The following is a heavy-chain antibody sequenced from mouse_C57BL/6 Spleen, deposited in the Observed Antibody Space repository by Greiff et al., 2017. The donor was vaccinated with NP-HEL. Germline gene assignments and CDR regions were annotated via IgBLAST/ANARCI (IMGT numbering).Heavy chain of an antibody. CDR2: ISSGSSTI. CDR1: GFTFSDYG. CDR3: ARRDYNAMDY. Sequence: EVKLVESGGGLVKPGGSLKLSCAASGFTFSDYGMHWVRQAPAKGLEWVAYISSGSSTIYYADTVKGRFTISRDNAKNTLFLQMTSLRSEDTAMYYCARRDYNAMDYWGQGTSVTVSS. J-gene: IGHJ4*01. V-gene: IGHV5-17*01.